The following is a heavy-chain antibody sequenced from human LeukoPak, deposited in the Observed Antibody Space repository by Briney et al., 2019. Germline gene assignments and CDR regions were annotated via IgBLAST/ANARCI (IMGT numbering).Heavy chain of an antibody. V-gene: IGHV1-2*02. D-gene: IGHD3-10*01. CDR1: GYTFTGYF. J-gene: IGHJ6*03. CDR2: INPNSGGT. Sequence: ASVKVSCKASGYTFTGYFMHWVRQAPGQGPEWMGWINPNSGGTNYAQKFQGRVTMTRNTSISTAYMELSSLRSEDTAVYYCARVGGSGSYFDDTYYMDVWGKGTTVTISS. CDR3: ARVGGSGSYFDDTYYMDV.